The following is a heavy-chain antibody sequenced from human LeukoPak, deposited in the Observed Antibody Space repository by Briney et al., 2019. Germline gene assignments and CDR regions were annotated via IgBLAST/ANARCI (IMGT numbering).Heavy chain of an antibody. Sequence: GGSLRLSCAASGFTFSNYSINWVRQAPGKGLEWMAFIRYDGNKEDYADSVMGRFTVSKDDSKNTVYLLMSSLRPEDTAVYYCARDVNLKQLADWGQGTLVTVSS. V-gene: IGHV3-30*02. CDR3: ARDVNLKQLAD. CDR1: GFTFSNYS. D-gene: IGHD6-6*01. J-gene: IGHJ4*02. CDR2: IRYDGNKE.